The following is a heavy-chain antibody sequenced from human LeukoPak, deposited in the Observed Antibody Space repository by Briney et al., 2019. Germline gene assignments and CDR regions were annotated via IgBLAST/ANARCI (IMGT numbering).Heavy chain of an antibody. CDR2: ISSSGSTI. J-gene: IGHJ4*02. D-gene: IGHD3-10*01. V-gene: IGHV3-11*01. Sequence: GGSLRLSCAASGFTLRDYYMSWIRQAPGKGLEWVSYISSSGSTIYYADSVKGRFTISRDNSKNTLYLQMNSLRAEDTAVYYCADGRSYYGSGSWLFDYWGQGTLVTVSS. CDR3: ADGRSYYGSGSWLFDY. CDR1: GFTLRDYY.